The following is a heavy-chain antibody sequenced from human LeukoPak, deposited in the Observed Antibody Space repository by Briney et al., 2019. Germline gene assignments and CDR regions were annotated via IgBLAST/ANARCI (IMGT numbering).Heavy chain of an antibody. V-gene: IGHV4-38-2*01. D-gene: IGHD2/OR15-2a*01. CDR3: ARQLSIKPPAEYFQH. J-gene: IGHJ1*01. CDR1: GYSISSGYY. Sequence: SETLSLTCAVSGYSISSGYYWGRIRQPPGKGLEWIGSIYHSGSTYYNPSLKSRVTISVDTSKNQFSLKLSSVTAADTAVYYCARQLSIKPPAEYFQHWGQGTLVTVSS. CDR2: IYHSGST.